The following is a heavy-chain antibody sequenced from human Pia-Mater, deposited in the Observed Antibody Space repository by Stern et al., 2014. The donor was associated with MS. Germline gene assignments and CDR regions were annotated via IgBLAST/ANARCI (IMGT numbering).Heavy chain of an antibody. Sequence: QLQLQESGPGLVKPSQTLSLTCTVSGVSISSGGYYWSWIPQHPGKGLEWIGYIDYSGSNYYHQSLKSRVTISADTTKNQFSLKMSSVTAADTAVYYCASGGPNYDSSGYYYFDYWGQGTLVTVSS. CDR1: GVSISSGGYY. CDR3: ASGGPNYDSSGYYYFDY. J-gene: IGHJ4*02. D-gene: IGHD3-22*01. V-gene: IGHV4-31*03. CDR2: IDYSGSN.